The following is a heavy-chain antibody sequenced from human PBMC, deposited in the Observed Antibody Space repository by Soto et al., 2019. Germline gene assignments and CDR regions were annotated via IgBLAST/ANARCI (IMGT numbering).Heavy chain of an antibody. V-gene: IGHV1-46*01. J-gene: IGHJ5*02. Sequence: QVQLVQSGAEVKKPGASVKVSCKASGYTFTSYYMHWVRQAPGQGLEWMGIIDPSGGGTTYAQKFQGRLTMTRDTSTSTVYMERSSLRSEDTAVYYCARDRVDCSGGNCWRSVEDTWGQGTLVTVSS. CDR3: ARDRVDCSGGNCWRSVEDT. D-gene: IGHD2-15*01. CDR1: GYTFTSYY. CDR2: IDPSGGGT.